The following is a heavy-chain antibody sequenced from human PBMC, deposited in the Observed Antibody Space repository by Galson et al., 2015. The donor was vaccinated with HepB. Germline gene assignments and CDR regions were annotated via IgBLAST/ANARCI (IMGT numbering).Heavy chain of an antibody. D-gene: IGHD3-22*01. J-gene: IGHJ4*02. Sequence: TLSLTCTVSGGSISSYYWSWIRQPPGKGLEWIGYVYYSGSTNYNPSLKSRVTISIDTSKNQFPLKLSSVTAADTAVYYCARSPSYYYDSSGYFDYWGQGALVTVSS. CDR3: ARSPSYYYDSSGYFDY. CDR2: VYYSGST. CDR1: GGSISSYY. V-gene: IGHV4-59*01.